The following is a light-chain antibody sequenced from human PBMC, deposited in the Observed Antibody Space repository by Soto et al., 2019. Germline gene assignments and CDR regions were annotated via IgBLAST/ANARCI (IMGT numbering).Light chain of an antibody. Sequence: QSALTQPASVSGSPGQSITISCTGTSSDVGSYNLVSWYQQHPGKAPKLMIYEGSKRPSGVPDRFSGSKSGSTASLTISGLQAEDEAEYYCCLSPGSLTWLFGGGTKLTVL. CDR2: EGS. J-gene: IGLJ3*02. CDR3: CLSPGSLTWL. V-gene: IGLV2-23*01. CDR1: SSDVGSYNL.